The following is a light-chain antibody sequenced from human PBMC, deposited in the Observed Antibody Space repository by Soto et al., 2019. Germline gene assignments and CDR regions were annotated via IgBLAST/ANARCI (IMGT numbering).Light chain of an antibody. CDR1: QSISSY. V-gene: IGKV1-39*01. Sequence: DIQMTQSPSSLSASVGDRVTMTCRASQSISSYLNWYQQKPGKAPKLLIYAASTLQSGVPSRFSGSGSETDFTLTISSLHPEDFATYYCQQSYSSPRTFGQGTKVEI. CDR3: QQSYSSPRT. CDR2: AAS. J-gene: IGKJ1*01.